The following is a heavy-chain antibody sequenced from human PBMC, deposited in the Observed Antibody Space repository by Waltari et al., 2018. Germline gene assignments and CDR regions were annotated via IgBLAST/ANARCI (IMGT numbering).Heavy chain of an antibody. J-gene: IGHJ4*02. D-gene: IGHD1-26*01. CDR1: GGSFSAYY. V-gene: IGHV4-34*01. CDR3: ARPGIVGARFFDY. Sequence: QVQLQQWGAGLLKPSETLSLTCAVYGGSFSAYYWSWIRQPPGKGLEWIGEINHSGSTNYNPSLKSRVTISVDTSKNQFSLKLSSVTAADTAVYYCARPGIVGARFFDYWGQGTLVTVSS. CDR2: INHSGST.